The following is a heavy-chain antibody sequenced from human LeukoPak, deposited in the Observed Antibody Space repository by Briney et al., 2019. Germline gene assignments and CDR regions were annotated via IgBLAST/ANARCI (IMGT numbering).Heavy chain of an antibody. J-gene: IGHJ6*02. CDR2: ISYDGSNK. CDR3: ARRYRYCSSTSCYWYGMDV. D-gene: IGHD2-2*01. V-gene: IGHV3-30*04. CDR1: GFTFSSYA. Sequence: GGSLRLSCAASGFTFSSYAMHWVRQAPSKGLEWVAVISYDGSNKYYADSVKGRFTISRDNSKNTLYLQMNSLRAEDTAVYYCARRYRYCSSTSCYWYGMDVWGQGTTVTVSS.